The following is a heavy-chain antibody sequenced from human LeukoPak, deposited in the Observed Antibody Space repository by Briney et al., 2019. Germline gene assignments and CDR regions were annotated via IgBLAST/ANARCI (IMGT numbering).Heavy chain of an antibody. D-gene: IGHD3-10*02. CDR2: ISSSGSTI. V-gene: IGHV3-48*03. CDR3: AELGITMIGGV. Sequence: GGSLRLSCAASGVTFSSYEMNWVRQAPGKGLEWVSYISSSGSTIYYADSVKGRFTISRDNAKNSLYLQMNSLRAEDTAVYYCAELGITMIGGVWGKGTTVTVSS. J-gene: IGHJ6*04. CDR1: GVTFSSYE.